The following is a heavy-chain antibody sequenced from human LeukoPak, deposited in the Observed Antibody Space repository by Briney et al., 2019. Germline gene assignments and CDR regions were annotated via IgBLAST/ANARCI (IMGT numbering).Heavy chain of an antibody. D-gene: IGHD1-26*01. CDR1: GFTFSSYG. CDR2: ITASGTAM. J-gene: IGHJ4*02. V-gene: IGHV3-48*02. Sequence: PGGSLRLSCATSGFTFSSYGFHWVRQAPGKGLEWVSHITASGTAMFYADSVKGRFTISRDNAKNSLYLNSLRDGDTAVYYCASSGSYRFDYWGQGTLVTVSS. CDR3: ASSGSYRFDY.